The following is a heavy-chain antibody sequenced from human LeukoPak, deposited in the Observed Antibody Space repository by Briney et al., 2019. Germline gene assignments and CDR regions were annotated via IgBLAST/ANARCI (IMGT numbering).Heavy chain of an antibody. Sequence: GGSLRLSCAASGFTVSGNYMSWVRQAPGKGLEWVSVIYSGGSTYYADSVKGRFTISRHNSKNTLYLQMNSLRAEDTAVYYCARGDYYDSSGYYGYWGQGTLVTVSS. V-gene: IGHV3-53*04. CDR3: ARGDYYDSSGYYGY. CDR2: IYSGGST. J-gene: IGHJ4*02. D-gene: IGHD3-22*01. CDR1: GFTVSGNY.